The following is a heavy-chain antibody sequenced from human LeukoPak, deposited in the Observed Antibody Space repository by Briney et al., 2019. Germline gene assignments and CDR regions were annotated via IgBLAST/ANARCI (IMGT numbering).Heavy chain of an antibody. J-gene: IGHJ6*02. D-gene: IGHD3-3*01. CDR3: ARCDFWSGYRPFEGMDV. V-gene: IGHV3-21*01. CDR2: ISSSSSYI. CDR1: GFIFSSYN. Sequence: GGSLRLSCAASGFIFSSYNMNWVRQAPGKGLEWVSSISSSSSYIYYADSVKGRFTISRDNAKNSLYLQMNSLRAEDTAVYYCARCDFWSGYRPFEGMDVWGQGTTVTVSS.